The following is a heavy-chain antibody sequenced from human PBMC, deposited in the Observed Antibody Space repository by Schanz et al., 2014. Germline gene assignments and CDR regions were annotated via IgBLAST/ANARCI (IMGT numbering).Heavy chain of an antibody. CDR2: IIPILDIT. CDR3: ATIGVNDYWRFGLDL. J-gene: IGHJ6*02. CDR1: GGTFSSFA. V-gene: IGHV1-69*04. D-gene: IGHD3-16*01. Sequence: QVPLVQSGAEVRKPGSSVKVSCKASGGTFSSFAIFWVRQAPGQGLEWMGTIIPILDITNYAQKFLGRVTITADKSTSTAYMELKSLRSADTAVYYCATIGVNDYWRFGLDLWGQGTTVTVSS.